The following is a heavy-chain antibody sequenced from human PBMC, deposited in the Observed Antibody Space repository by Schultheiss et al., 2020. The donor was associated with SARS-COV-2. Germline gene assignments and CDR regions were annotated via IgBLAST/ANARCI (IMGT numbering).Heavy chain of an antibody. CDR2: IYYSGST. J-gene: IGHJ5*02. V-gene: IGHV4-59*12. Sequence: SETLSLTCAVYGGSFSGYYWSWIRQPPGKGLEWIGYIYYSGSTNYNPSLKSRVTMSVDTSKNQFSLKLSSVTAADTAVYYCARDHGVAWGQGTLVTVSS. CDR3: ARDHGVA. D-gene: IGHD5-24*01. CDR1: GGSFSGYY.